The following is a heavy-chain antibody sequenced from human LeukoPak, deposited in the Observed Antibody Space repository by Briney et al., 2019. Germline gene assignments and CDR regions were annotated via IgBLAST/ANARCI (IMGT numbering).Heavy chain of an antibody. CDR1: GGSISSSSYY. J-gene: IGHJ4*02. D-gene: IGHD3-10*01. CDR3: AREVLGGFDY. V-gene: IGHV4-39*07. CDR2: IYYSGST. Sequence: SETLSLTCTVSGGSISSSSYYWGWIRQPPGKGLEWIGSIYYSGSTYYNPSLKSRVTLSVDTSKNQFSLKLSSVTAADTAVYYCAREVLGGFDYWGQGTLVTVSS.